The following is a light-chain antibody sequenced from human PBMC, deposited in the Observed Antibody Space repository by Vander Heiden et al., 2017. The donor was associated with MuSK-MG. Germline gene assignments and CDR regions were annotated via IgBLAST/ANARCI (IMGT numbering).Light chain of an antibody. CDR2: DAS. CDR3: QQYNTYPRT. J-gene: IGKJ1*01. Sequence: DIQITQSPSTLSASVGDRVTITCRASQRISSWLAWYQQKPGKAPKLLIYDASSLESGVPSRFRGSGFGTEFTLTISSLQPDDIAAYYCQQYNTYPRTFGPGTKVEIK. CDR1: QRISSW. V-gene: IGKV1-5*01.